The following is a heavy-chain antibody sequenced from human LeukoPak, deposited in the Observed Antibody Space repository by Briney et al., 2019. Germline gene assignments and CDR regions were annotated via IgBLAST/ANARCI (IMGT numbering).Heavy chain of an antibody. CDR3: AAEGGEMATITNDY. D-gene: IGHD5-24*01. Sequence: ASVKVSRKASGYTFTSYDINWVRQATGQGLEWMRWMNPNSGNTGYAQKFQGRVTMTRNTSISTAYMELSSLRSEDTAVYYCAAEGGEMATITNDYWGRGTLVTVSS. V-gene: IGHV1-8*01. CDR1: GYTFTSYD. J-gene: IGHJ4*02. CDR2: MNPNSGNT.